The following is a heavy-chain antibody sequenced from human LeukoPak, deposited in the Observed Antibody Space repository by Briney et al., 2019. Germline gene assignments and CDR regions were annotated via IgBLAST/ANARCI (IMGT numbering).Heavy chain of an antibody. D-gene: IGHD2-21*01. CDR1: GGSISSSSYY. V-gene: IGHV4-39*01. CDR3: ARHDWDFDY. CDR2: IYYGGST. Sequence: SETLSLTCTVSGGSISSSSYYWGWIRQPPGKGLEWIGSIYYGGSTYYNPSLKSRVTISVDTSKNQFSLKLSSVTAADTAVYYCARHDWDFDYWGQGTLVTVSS. J-gene: IGHJ4*02.